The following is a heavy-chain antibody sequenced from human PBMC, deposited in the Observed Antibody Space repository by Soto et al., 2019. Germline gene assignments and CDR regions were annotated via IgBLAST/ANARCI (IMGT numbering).Heavy chain of an antibody. Sequence: GGSLRLSCAASGFTFSNYWMHWVRPVPGKGLVWVSRINSDGRTTNYTDSVKGRFIISRDNAKSTVHLQMNSLRAEDTAVYYCVRGYSGTYRIDFWGQGALVTVSS. J-gene: IGHJ4*02. D-gene: IGHD1-26*01. V-gene: IGHV3-74*01. CDR3: VRGYSGTYRIDF. CDR2: INSDGRTT. CDR1: GFTFSNYW.